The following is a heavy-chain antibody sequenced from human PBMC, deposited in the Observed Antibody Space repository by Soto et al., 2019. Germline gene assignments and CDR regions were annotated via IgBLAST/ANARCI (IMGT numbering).Heavy chain of an antibody. CDR2: IYPGDSDT. J-gene: IGHJ6*02. D-gene: IGHD6-13*01. CDR1: GYSFTSYW. CDR3: ARLEAAGQQLRAYYYYGMDV. Sequence: GESLKISCKGSGYSFTSYWIGWVRQIPGKGLEWMGIIYPGDSDTRYSPSFQGQVTISADKSISTAYLQWSSLKASDTAMYYCARLEAAGQQLRAYYYYGMDVWGQGTTVTVSS. V-gene: IGHV5-51*01.